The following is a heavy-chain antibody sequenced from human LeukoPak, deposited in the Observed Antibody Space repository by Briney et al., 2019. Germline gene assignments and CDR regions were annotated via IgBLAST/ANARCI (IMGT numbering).Heavy chain of an antibody. CDR3: ARNSHGYSSGWLQFNFDY. V-gene: IGHV1-18*01. CDR1: GYTFTSYG. Sequence: ASVKVSCKASGYTFTSYGITWVRQAPGQGLEWMGWINTYNGNTNYAQKLQGRVTMTTDTSTSTAYMELRSLRSDDTAVYYCARNSHGYSSGWLQFNFDYWGQGTLVTVSS. CDR2: INTYNGNT. D-gene: IGHD6-19*01. J-gene: IGHJ4*02.